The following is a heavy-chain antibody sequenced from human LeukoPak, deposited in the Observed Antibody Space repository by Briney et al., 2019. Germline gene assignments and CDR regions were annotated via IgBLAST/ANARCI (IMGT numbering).Heavy chain of an antibody. CDR3: ARLEWGAGPYYFDY. Sequence: ASVKVSCKASGYTFSDYYIHWVRQAPGQGLEWMGWISPKSGDTRFSQKFQDRVTMTRDTSISTAYMEVSSLRSDDTAVYYCARLEWGAGPYYFDYWGQGALVTVSS. V-gene: IGHV1-2*02. J-gene: IGHJ4*02. CDR1: GYTFSDYY. D-gene: IGHD1-26*01. CDR2: ISPKSGDT.